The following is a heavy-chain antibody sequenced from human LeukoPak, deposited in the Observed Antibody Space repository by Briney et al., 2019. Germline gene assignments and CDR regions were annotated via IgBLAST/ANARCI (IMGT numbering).Heavy chain of an antibody. V-gene: IGHV4-34*01. J-gene: IGHJ4*02. CDR1: GGSLNGHY. Sequence: SETLSLTCAVYGGSLNGHYWSWIRQSPGKGLEWIGEGSDIGGTKFNPSLKSRVTISVDTSKNQFSLKLSSVTAADTAVYYCAREGLYGSGSYYYYWGQGTLVTVSS. D-gene: IGHD3-10*01. CDR2: GSDIGGT. CDR3: AREGLYGSGSYYYY.